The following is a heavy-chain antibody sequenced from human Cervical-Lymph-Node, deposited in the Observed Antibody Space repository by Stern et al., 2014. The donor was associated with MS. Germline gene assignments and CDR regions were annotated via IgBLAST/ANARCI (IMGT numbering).Heavy chain of an antibody. J-gene: IGHJ6*02. CDR1: GGNFSSYA. V-gene: IGHV1-69*01. D-gene: IGHD1-26*01. CDR2: IIPRFGTA. CDR3: ARGELKEGLVRGMDV. Sequence: VQLVESGAEVKKPGSSVKVSCKASGGNFSSYAISWVRQAPGQGLEGLGGIIPRFGTANYAQKFKGRVTITADESTSTAYMELSSLRSEDTAVYYCARGELKEGLVRGMDVWGQGTTVTVSS.